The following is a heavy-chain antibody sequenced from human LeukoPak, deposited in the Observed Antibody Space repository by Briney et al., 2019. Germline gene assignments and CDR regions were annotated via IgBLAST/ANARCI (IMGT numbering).Heavy chain of an antibody. CDR1: GFTFTSSA. CDR3: AATYYYDSSGYYPPDY. D-gene: IGHD3-22*01. J-gene: IGHJ4*02. Sequence: ASVKVSCKASGFTFTSSAVQWVRQARGQRLEWIGWIVVGSGNTNYAQKFQERVTITRDMSTSTAYMELSSLRSEDTAVYYCAATYYYDSSGYYPPDYWGQGTLATVSS. CDR2: IVVGSGNT. V-gene: IGHV1-58*01.